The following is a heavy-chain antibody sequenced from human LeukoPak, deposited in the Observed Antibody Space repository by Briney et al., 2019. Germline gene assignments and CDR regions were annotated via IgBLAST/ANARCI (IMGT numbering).Heavy chain of an antibody. V-gene: IGHV4-31*03. J-gene: IGHJ4*02. CDR3: ARFTMITSSPFDY. CDR1: GGSISSGGYY. CDR2: IYYSGST. D-gene: IGHD3-22*01. Sequence: SQTLSLTCTVSGGSISSGGYYWSWIRQHPGKGLEWIGYIYYSGSTYYNPSLKGRVTISVDTSKNQFSLKLSSVTAADTAVYYCARFTMITSSPFDYWGQGTLVTVSS.